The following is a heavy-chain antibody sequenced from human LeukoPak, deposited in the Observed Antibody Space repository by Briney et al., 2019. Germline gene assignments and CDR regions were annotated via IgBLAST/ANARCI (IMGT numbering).Heavy chain of an antibody. J-gene: IGHJ6*02. Sequence: GGSLRLSCAASGFTFSSYAMSWVRQAPGKGLEWVSAISGSGGSTYYADSVKGRFTISRDNSKNTLYLQMNSLRAEDTAVYYCAKDGGSSWSPYYYGMDVWGQGTTVTVSS. D-gene: IGHD6-13*01. CDR2: ISGSGGST. CDR1: GFTFSSYA. CDR3: AKDGGSSWSPYYYGMDV. V-gene: IGHV3-23*01.